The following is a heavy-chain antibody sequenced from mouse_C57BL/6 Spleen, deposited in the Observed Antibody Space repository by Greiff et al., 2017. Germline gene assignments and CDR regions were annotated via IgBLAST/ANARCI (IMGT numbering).Heavy chain of an antibody. V-gene: IGHV1-42*01. J-gene: IGHJ2*01. Sequence: EVQLQQSGPELVKPGASVKISCKASGYSFTGYYMNWVKQSPEKSLEWIGEINPSTGGTNYNQKFKAKATLTVDKSSSTAYMPLKSLTSEDSAVYYCAKTAQAYFDYWGQGTTLTVSS. CDR3: AKTAQAYFDY. CDR2: INPSTGGT. CDR1: GYSFTGYY. D-gene: IGHD3-2*02.